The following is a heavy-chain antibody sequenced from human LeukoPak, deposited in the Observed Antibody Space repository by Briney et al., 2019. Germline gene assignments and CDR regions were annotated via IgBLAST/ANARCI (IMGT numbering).Heavy chain of an antibody. J-gene: IGHJ5*02. V-gene: IGHV3-7*01. CDR3: ARVTRNSGRHPSLFDN. Sequence: GGSLRLSCEASEFTFSAYWMSWVRQAPGKGLEWVANIKADGRETYYVESVKGRFTISRDNAKNSLYLRVNSLRAEDTAVYYCARVTRNSGRHPSLFDNWGQGTLVIVSS. CDR1: EFTFSAYW. CDR2: IKADGRET. D-gene: IGHD1-26*01.